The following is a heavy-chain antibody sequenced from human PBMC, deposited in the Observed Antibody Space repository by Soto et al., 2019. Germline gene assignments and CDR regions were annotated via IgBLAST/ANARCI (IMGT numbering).Heavy chain of an antibody. CDR2: ISMYNGNT. D-gene: IGHD2-2*01. CDR3: AACTGPSCHRGREWFDP. Sequence: QVQLVQSGAEVKKPGASVKVSCTASGYTFSNYGITWMRQAPGQGLEWMGWISMYNGNTKYAKKVQGRVTMTIDTSTSTAYMELRSLTSDDTAMYYCAACTGPSCHRGREWFDPWGQGTLVTVSA. V-gene: IGHV1-18*04. CDR1: GYTFSNYG. J-gene: IGHJ5*02.